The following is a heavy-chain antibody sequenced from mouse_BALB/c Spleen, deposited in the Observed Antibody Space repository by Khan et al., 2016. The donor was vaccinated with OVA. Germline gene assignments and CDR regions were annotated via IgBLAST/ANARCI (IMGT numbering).Heavy chain of an antibody. CDR2: IDPFSGDT. CDR1: GYSFTTYY. D-gene: IGHD2-2*01. J-gene: IGHJ3*01. CDR3: TRHGYVAWFSY. Sequence: VQLQQSGPELMKPGASGKISCKASGYSFTTYYIHWVKQSHGKSLEWIGYIDPFSGDTTYNQKFKGMATLPVDKSSSTAYILLSNLTSEDSAVFYCTRHGYVAWFSYWGQGTLVTVSA. V-gene: IGHV1S135*01.